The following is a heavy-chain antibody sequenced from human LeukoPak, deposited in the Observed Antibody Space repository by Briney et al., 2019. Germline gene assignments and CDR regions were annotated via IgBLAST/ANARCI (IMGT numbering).Heavy chain of an antibody. J-gene: IGHJ4*02. V-gene: IGHV4-59*12. D-gene: IGHD6-13*01. Sequence: SETLSLTCTVSGGSISSYYWSWIRQPPGKGLEWIGYIYYSGSTNYNPSLKSRVTISVDTSKNQFSLKLSSVTAADTAVYYCARDSYTSSWNYFDYWGQGALVTVSS. CDR2: IYYSGST. CDR1: GGSISSYY. CDR3: ARDSYTSSWNYFDY.